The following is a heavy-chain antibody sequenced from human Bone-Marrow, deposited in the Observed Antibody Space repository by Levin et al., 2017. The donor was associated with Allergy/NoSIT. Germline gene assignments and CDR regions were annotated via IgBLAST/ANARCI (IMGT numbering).Heavy chain of an antibody. Sequence: ASVKVSCKASGYTFTSYDINWVRQATGQGLEWMGWMNPNSGNTGYAQKFQGRVTMTRNTSISTAYMELSSLRSEDTAVYYCARGAPLLWFGELWGNWFDPWGQGTLVTVSS. V-gene: IGHV1-8*01. D-gene: IGHD3-10*01. CDR1: GYTFTSYD. CDR2: MNPNSGNT. J-gene: IGHJ5*02. CDR3: ARGAPLLWFGELWGNWFDP.